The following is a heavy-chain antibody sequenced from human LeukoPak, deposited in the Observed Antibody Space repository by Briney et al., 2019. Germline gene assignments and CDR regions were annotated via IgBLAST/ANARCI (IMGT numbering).Heavy chain of an antibody. CDR3: AREGARYYYDSSGYYDY. V-gene: IGHV3-72*01. CDR1: ELTVSNSY. CDR2: TRNKANSYTT. D-gene: IGHD3-22*01. Sequence: PGGSLRLSCAASELTVSNSYMSWVRQAPGKGLEWVGRTRNKANSYTTEYAASVKGRFTISRDDSKNSLYLQMNSLKTEDTAVYYCAREGARYYYDSSGYYDYWGQGTLVTVSS. J-gene: IGHJ4*02.